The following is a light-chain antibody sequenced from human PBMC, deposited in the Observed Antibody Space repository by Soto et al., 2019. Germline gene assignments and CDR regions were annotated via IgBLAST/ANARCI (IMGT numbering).Light chain of an antibody. V-gene: IGKV3-11*01. CDR1: QSLSTY. CDR3: QQRYNWPPLT. CDR2: DSS. Sequence: EVVLTQSPATLSLSPGERATLSCRASQSLSTYLAWYQQKPGQAPRLLIYDSSNRSTGIPARFSGSGSGTDFTLTISSLESEDFAVYYCQQRYNWPPLTFGGGTRVEIK. J-gene: IGKJ4*01.